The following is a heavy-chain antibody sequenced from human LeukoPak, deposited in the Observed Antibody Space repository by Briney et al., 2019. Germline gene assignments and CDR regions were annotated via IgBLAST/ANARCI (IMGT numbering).Heavy chain of an antibody. CDR1: GFTFSSYA. Sequence: GGSLRLSCAASGFTFSSYAMSWVRQAPGKGLEWVSAISGSGGSTYYADSVKGRFTISRDNSKYTLYLQMNSLRAEDTAVYYCARYLRYSWYFDLWGRGTLVTVSS. J-gene: IGHJ2*01. V-gene: IGHV3-23*01. CDR2: ISGSGGST. D-gene: IGHD1-26*01. CDR3: ARYLRYSWYFDL.